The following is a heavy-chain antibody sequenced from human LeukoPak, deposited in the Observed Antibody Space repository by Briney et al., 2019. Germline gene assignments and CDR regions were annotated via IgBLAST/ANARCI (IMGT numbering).Heavy chain of an antibody. CDR1: GFSFSNVW. Sequence: GGSLRLSCAASGFSFSNVWMSWVRQAPRKGLEWVSTISGDGTETFYADSVKGRFTISRDNSKNTHYLQMSSLRAEDTGIYYCAKGGRYSFFDYWGQGTLVTVSS. J-gene: IGHJ4*02. V-gene: IGHV3-23*01. CDR2: ISGDGTET. CDR3: AKGGRYSFFDY. D-gene: IGHD4-11*01.